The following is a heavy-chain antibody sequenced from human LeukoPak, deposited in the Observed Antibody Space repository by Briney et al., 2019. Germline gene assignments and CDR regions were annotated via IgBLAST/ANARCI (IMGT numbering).Heavy chain of an antibody. CDR3: MTAAGYNFGQY. J-gene: IGHJ4*02. Sequence: GGSLRFSCAASGFTFSSYWMNWARQAPGKGLEWVASINHNGNVNYYVDSVKGRFTISRDNSKNTLYLQMNSLRAEDTAIYYCMTAAGYNFGQYWGQGTLVTVSS. CDR1: GFTFSSYW. D-gene: IGHD5-18*01. CDR2: INHNGNVN. V-gene: IGHV3-7*03.